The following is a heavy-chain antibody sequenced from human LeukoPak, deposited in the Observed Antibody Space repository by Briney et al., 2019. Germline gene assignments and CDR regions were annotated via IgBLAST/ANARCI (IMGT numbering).Heavy chain of an antibody. V-gene: IGHV3-23*01. CDR1: GFTFSSYV. CDR3: TKAQLWLRD. J-gene: IGHJ4*02. D-gene: IGHD5-18*01. CDR2: ISGSGGST. Sequence: GGSLRLSCAASGFTFSSYVMSWVRQAPGKGLEWVSGISGSGGSTYYADSVKGRFTISRDNSKNTVHLQMSSLRAEDTALYYCTKAQLWLRDWGQGTLVTVS.